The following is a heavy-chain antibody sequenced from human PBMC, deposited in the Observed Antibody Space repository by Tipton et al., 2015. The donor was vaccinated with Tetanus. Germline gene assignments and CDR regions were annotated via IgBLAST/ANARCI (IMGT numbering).Heavy chain of an antibody. D-gene: IGHD1-1*01. Sequence: TLSLTCSVSGGSISSDAHYWSWIRQPPGKGLEWLAYVCYRGKTNSNYSLKSRITISQDTSKNQFSLRLTSVTAADTAVYYCARAKNEFPKKGPFDSWGQGRLVIVSS. CDR2: VCYRGKT. CDR3: ARAKNEFPKKGPFDS. CDR1: GGSISSDAHY. J-gene: IGHJ4*02. V-gene: IGHV4-61*08.